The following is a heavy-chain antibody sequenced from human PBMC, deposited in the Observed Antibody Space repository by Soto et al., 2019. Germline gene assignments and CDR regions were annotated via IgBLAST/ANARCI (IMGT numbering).Heavy chain of an antibody. CDR1: GGTFSSYA. J-gene: IGHJ6*02. Sequence: SVKVSCKASGGTFSSYAISWVRQAPGQGLEWKGGIIPIFGTANYAQKFQGRATITADKSTSTAYMELSSLRSEDTAVYYCARENPRIAVAGSDYYYYGMDVWGQGTTVTVSS. CDR3: ARENPRIAVAGSDYYYYGMDV. D-gene: IGHD6-19*01. V-gene: IGHV1-69*06. CDR2: IIPIFGTA.